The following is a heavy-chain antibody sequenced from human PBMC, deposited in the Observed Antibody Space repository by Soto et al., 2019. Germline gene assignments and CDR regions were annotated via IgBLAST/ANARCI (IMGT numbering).Heavy chain of an antibody. V-gene: IGHV3-9*01. Sequence: EVQLVESGGGLVQPGRSLRLSCAASGFTFDDYAMHWVRQAPGKGLEWVSGISWNSDSIGYADSVKGRFTISRDNAKNSLYLQMNSLRAEDTALYYCATTGGIAVAVWSRAFDIWGQGTMVTVSS. CDR3: ATTGGIAVAVWSRAFDI. CDR2: ISWNSDSI. J-gene: IGHJ3*02. CDR1: GFTFDDYA. D-gene: IGHD6-19*01.